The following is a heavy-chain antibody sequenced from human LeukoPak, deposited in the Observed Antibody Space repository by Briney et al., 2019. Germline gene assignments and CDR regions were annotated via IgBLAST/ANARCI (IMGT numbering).Heavy chain of an antibody. CDR2: IYPGDSDT. V-gene: IGHV5-51*01. J-gene: IGHJ6*02. CDR3: ARRYCSNSCYQMDI. D-gene: IGHD2-2*01. CDR1: GYSFTSYW. Sequence: GGSLKISCKGSGYSFTSYWIGWVRQLPGKGLEWMGIIYPGDSDTRYSPSFQGQVTISADKSISTAYLQWSSLKASDTAMYYCARRYCSNSCYQMDIWGQGTTVTVSS.